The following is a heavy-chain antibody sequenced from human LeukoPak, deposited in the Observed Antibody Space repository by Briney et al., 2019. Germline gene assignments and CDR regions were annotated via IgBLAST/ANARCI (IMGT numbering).Heavy chain of an antibody. J-gene: IGHJ4*02. Sequence: PSETLSLTCAVYGGSFSGYYWSWIRQPPGKGLEWIGEINHSGSTNYNPSLKSRVTISVDTSKNQFSLKLSSVTAADTAVYYCARNNWNDNRFDYWGQGTLVTVSS. V-gene: IGHV4-34*01. D-gene: IGHD1-20*01. CDR1: GGSFSGYY. CDR3: ARNNWNDNRFDY. CDR2: INHSGST.